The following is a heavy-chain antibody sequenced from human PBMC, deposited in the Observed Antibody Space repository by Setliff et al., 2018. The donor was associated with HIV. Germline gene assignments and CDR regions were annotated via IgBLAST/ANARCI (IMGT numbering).Heavy chain of an antibody. J-gene: IGHJ6*03. V-gene: IGHV7-4-1*02. Sequence: PSVKVSCKASGYSFTNYALNWVRQAPGQGLEWMGWINTNTGNPMYAQGYTGRFVFSLDTSVSTAFLQISSLKAEDTAVYYCAAMIVNYYYMDVWGQGTLVTVSS. CDR3: AAMIVNYYYMDV. CDR1: GYSFTNYA. CDR2: INTNTGNP. D-gene: IGHD3-22*01.